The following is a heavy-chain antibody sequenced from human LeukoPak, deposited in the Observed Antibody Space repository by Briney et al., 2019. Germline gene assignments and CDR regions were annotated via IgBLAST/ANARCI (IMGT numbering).Heavy chain of an antibody. Sequence: GASVKVSWKTSGGTFTSYAITWVRQAPGQGLEWMGKIIPISGTTNYAQKFQGRVTFTADESTSTAYMELSSLRSEDTALYYCARKLRLGGNWFDPWGQGTLVTVSS. CDR3: ARKLRLGGNWFDP. CDR1: GGTFTSYA. CDR2: IIPISGTT. D-gene: IGHD1-26*01. V-gene: IGHV1-69*15. J-gene: IGHJ5*02.